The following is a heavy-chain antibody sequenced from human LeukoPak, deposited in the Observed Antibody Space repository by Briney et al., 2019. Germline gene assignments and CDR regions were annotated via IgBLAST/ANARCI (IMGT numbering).Heavy chain of an antibody. D-gene: IGHD6-13*01. V-gene: IGHV4-34*01. J-gene: IGHJ4*02. Sequence: SETLSLTCAVYGGSFSGYYWSWIRQPPGKGVEWIGEINHSGSTNYNPSLKSRVTISVDTSKNQSSLKLSSVTAADTAVYYCARPRRQLVRGPLDYWGQGTLVTVSS. CDR2: INHSGST. CDR3: ARPRRQLVRGPLDY. CDR1: GGSFSGYY.